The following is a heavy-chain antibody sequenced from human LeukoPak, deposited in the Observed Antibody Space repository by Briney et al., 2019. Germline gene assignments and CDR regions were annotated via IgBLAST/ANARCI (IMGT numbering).Heavy chain of an antibody. CDR2: IKHDGSVK. CDR1: GLTFSRYW. CDR3: ARDESYSSDY. V-gene: IGHV3-7*05. J-gene: IGHJ4*02. Sequence: GGSLRLSCAVSGLTFSRYWMSWVRQAPGKGLEWVANIKHDGSVKYYVDSVKGRFTISRDNAKNSLYLQMNSLRAEDTAVYFCARDESYSSDYWGQGTLVTVSS. D-gene: IGHD6-13*01.